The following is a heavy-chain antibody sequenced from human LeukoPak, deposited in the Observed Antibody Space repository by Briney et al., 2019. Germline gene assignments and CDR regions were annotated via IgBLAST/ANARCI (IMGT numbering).Heavy chain of an antibody. CDR1: GFTFSSYG. CDR3: AKREYYDSSGYYYGY. D-gene: IGHD3-22*01. V-gene: IGHV3-23*01. J-gene: IGHJ4*02. Sequence: QTGGSLRLSCAASGFTFSSYGMSWVRQAPGKGLEWVSAISGSGGSTYYADSVKGRFTISRDNSKNTLYLQMNSLRAEDTAVYYCAKREYYDSSGYYYGYWGQGTLVTVSS. CDR2: ISGSGGST.